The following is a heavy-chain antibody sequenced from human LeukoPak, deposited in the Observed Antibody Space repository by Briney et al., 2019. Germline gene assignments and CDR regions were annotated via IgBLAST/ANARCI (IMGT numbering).Heavy chain of an antibody. CDR2: INHSGSS. D-gene: IGHD2-2*01. J-gene: IGHJ5*02. Sequence: PSETLSLTCAVYGGSFSGYYWSWIRQPPGKGLEWIGEINHSGSSNYNPSLKSRVTISVDTSKNQFSLKLSSVTAADTAVYYCASLGYCSSTSCYGSGGWFDPWGQGTLVTVSS. V-gene: IGHV4-34*01. CDR3: ASLGYCSSTSCYGSGGWFDP. CDR1: GGSFSGYY.